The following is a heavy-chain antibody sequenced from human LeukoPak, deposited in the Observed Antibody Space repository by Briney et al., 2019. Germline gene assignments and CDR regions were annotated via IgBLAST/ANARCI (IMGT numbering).Heavy chain of an antibody. CDR2: VYYSGST. D-gene: IGHD1-1*01. J-gene: IGHJ4*02. V-gene: IGHV4-39*07. CDR3: ARDRGTWNDDGFDY. Sequence: SETLSLTCTVSGGSISSSSYYWAWIRQPPGKGLEWIGSVYYSGSTYYNPSLESRVTMSVDTSKNQFSLKLTSVTAADTAVYYCARDRGTWNDDGFDYWGQGTLVTVSS. CDR1: GGSISSSSYY.